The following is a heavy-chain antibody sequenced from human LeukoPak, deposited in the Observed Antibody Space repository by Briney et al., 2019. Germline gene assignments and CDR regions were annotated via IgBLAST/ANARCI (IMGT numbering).Heavy chain of an antibody. V-gene: IGHV3-9*01. Sequence: GGSLRLSCAASGFTFDDYGIRWVRQAPGKGLEWVSGIIWKSGSIVYADFVKGRFTISRDKAKNSLYLQMNSLRAEDTALYYCAKDIFTSSGGMDVWGQRTTVTVSS. CDR2: IIWKSGSI. D-gene: IGHD6-6*01. CDR3: AKDIFTSSGGMDV. J-gene: IGHJ6*02. CDR1: GFTFDDYG.